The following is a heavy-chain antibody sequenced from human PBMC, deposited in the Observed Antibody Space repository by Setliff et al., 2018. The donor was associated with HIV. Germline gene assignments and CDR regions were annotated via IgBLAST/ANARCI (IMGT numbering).Heavy chain of an antibody. V-gene: IGHV4-39*01. D-gene: IGHD3-16*02. CDR3: ARHQVIPTVIGAFDI. J-gene: IGHJ3*02. CDR1: GGSISSGYYY. Sequence: PSETLSLTCSVSGGSISSGYYYWSWIRQHPGKGLEWIGYIYYSGSTYYNPSLKSRVTISVDTSKNHFSLKLSSVTAADTAVYYCARHQVIPTVIGAFDIWGQGTVVTV. CDR2: IYYSGST.